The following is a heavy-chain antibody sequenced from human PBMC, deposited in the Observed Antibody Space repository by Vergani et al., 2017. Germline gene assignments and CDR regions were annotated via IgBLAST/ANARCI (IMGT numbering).Heavy chain of an antibody. Sequence: QVQLQESGPGLVKPSQTLSLTCTVSGGSISSGDYYWDWIRQPPGKGLEWIGSIYRTGRTHFNPSLKSRVTISVDTSNNHFSLRLNSLTAADTAVYYCARRSGIVYDIFSGTQYFFDFWGQGTLVTVSS. CDR2: IYRTGRT. CDR3: ARRSGIVYDIFSGTQYFFDF. CDR1: GGSISSGDYY. D-gene: IGHD3-9*01. J-gene: IGHJ4*02. V-gene: IGHV4-39*07.